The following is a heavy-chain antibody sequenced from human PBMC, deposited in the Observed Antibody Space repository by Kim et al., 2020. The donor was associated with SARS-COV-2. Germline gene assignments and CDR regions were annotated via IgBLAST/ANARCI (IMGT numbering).Heavy chain of an antibody. CDR1: GFTFSNYA. CDR3: AKGPTDIKTFDY. V-gene: IGHV3-23*01. Sequence: GGSLRLSCAASGFTFSNYAMRWVRQAPGKGLEWVSTVTGSGGSTYYADSVKGRFTISRYNSKNTLYLQMNSLRADDTAIYYCAKGPTDIKTFDYWGQGTL. CDR2: VTGSGGST. J-gene: IGHJ4*02.